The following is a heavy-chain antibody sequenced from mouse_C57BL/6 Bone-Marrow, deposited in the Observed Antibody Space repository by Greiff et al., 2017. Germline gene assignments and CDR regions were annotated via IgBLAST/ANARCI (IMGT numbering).Heavy chain of an antibody. CDR2: LDPSDSYT. CDR1: GYTFTSYC. Sequence: VQLQQPGAELVRPGASVKLSCKASGYTFTSYCMQWVKQRPGQGLEWIGRLDPSDSYTNYNQKFKGKATLTVDTSSSTAYMQLSSLTSEDSAVYDGAGSNDGDYDAMDYWGQGTSVTVSS. CDR3: AGSNDGDYDAMDY. V-gene: IGHV1-50*01. J-gene: IGHJ4*01. D-gene: IGHD2-12*01.